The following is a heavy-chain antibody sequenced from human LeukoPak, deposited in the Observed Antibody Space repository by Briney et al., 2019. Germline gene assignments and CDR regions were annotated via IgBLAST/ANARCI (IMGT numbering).Heavy chain of an antibody. CDR1: GXTFSSYA. J-gene: IGHJ3*02. Sequence: GGSLRLSCAASGXTFSSYAMNWVRQAPGKGLEWVSGVSDSGGSTYYADSVKGRFTISRDNSKNTLYLQMNSLRAEDTAVYYCATGAAAGIWGQGTLVTVPS. CDR3: ATGAAAGI. V-gene: IGHV3-23*01. CDR2: VSDSGGST. D-gene: IGHD6-13*01.